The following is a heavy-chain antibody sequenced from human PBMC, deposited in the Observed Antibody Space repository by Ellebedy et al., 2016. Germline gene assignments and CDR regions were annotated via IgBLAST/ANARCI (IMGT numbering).Heavy chain of an antibody. D-gene: IGHD3-10*01. J-gene: IGHJ4*02. V-gene: IGHV4-34*01. CDR3: ARDYMK. CDR1: GGSFSGYY. CDR2: INHSGST. Sequence: SETLSLTCVVYGGSFSGYYWSWIRQPPGKGLEWIGEINHSGSTNYNPSLKSRVTISVDQFSLQLRSVTAADTAVYYCARDYMKWGQGTLVGVSS.